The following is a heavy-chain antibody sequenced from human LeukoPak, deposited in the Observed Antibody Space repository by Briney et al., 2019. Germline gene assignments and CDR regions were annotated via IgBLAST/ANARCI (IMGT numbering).Heavy chain of an antibody. Sequence: GGSLRLSCAASGFTFSSHEMNWVRQAPGKGLEWVSYISSSGSTIYYADSVKGRFTISRDNAKNSLYLQMNSLRAEDTAVYYCAREKPYYYDSSGPFDYWGQGTLVTVSS. V-gene: IGHV3-48*03. CDR2: ISSSGSTI. D-gene: IGHD3-22*01. J-gene: IGHJ4*02. CDR3: AREKPYYYDSSGPFDY. CDR1: GFTFSSHE.